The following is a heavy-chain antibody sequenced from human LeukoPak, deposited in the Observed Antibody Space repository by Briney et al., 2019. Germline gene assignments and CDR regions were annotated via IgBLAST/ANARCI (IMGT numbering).Heavy chain of an antibody. V-gene: IGHV4-39*07. CDR3: ARDPPVAGSLDY. D-gene: IGHD6-19*01. CDR2: IYYSGST. Sequence: PSETLSLTCTVSGGSISSSSYYWGWIRQPPGKGLEWIGSIYYSGSTYYNPSLKSRVTISVDTSKNQFSLKLSSVTAADTAVYYCARDPPVAGSLDYWGQGTLVTVSS. CDR1: GGSISSSSYY. J-gene: IGHJ4*02.